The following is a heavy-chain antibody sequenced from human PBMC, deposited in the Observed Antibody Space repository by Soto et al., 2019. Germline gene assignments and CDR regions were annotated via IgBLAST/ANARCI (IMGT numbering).Heavy chain of an antibody. CDR2: IIPIFGTA. Sequence: QVQLVQSGAEVKKPGSSVKVSCKASGGTFSSYAISWVRQAPGQGLEWMGGIIPIFGTANYAQKFQGRVTITADESTSTAYMELSSLRSEDTAVYYCARDLKAAAAGAWGMDVWGQGTTVTVSS. CDR3: ARDLKAAAAGAWGMDV. D-gene: IGHD6-13*01. CDR1: GGTFSSYA. V-gene: IGHV1-69*01. J-gene: IGHJ6*02.